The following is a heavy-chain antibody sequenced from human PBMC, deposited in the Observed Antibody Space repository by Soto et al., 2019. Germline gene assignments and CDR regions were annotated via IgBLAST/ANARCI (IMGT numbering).Heavy chain of an antibody. CDR3: ARDLSSDSTGFRGYDL. V-gene: IGHV1-69*01. CDR1: GGTVSSYA. CDR2: FIPIFVSA. D-gene: IGHD3-10*01. J-gene: IGHJ4*02. Sequence: QVHLVQSGAEVKKAGSSVKVSCTASGGTVSSYAITWVRQAPGKGLEWMGVFIPIFVSAHYAQKFQGRVTITADESTSTAYMELSGLRSEDTAIYYCARDLSSDSTGFRGYDLWGQGTLVTVSS.